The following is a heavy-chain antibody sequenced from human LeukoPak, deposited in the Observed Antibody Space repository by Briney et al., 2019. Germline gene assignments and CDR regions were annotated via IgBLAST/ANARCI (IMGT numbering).Heavy chain of an antibody. J-gene: IGHJ4*02. V-gene: IGHV4-4*09. CDR3: ARLQTKTTVVPYLDY. CDR2: IYTSGST. CDR1: GGSISSYY. D-gene: IGHD4-23*01. Sequence: SETLSLTCTVSGGSISSYYWSWIRQPPGKGLEWIGYIYTSGSTNYNPSLKSRVTISVDTSKNQFSLKLSSVTAADTAVYYCARLQTKTTVVPYLDYWGQGTLVTVSS.